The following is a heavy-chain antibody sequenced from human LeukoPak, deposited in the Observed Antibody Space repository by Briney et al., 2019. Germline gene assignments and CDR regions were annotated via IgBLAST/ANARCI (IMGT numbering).Heavy chain of an antibody. J-gene: IGHJ3*02. CDR1: GFTFNTYN. V-gene: IGHV3-48*02. Sequence: PGGSLRLSCAASGFTFNTYNMNWVRQAPGKGLEWVAYISSSSSTMYYADSVKDRFTISRDNAKNSLFLQMNSLRDEDTAVYYCARNQQYHLFNYGGNSGALDIWGQGTMVTVSS. CDR3: ARNQQYHLFNYGGNSGALDI. CDR2: ISSSSSTM. D-gene: IGHD4-17*01.